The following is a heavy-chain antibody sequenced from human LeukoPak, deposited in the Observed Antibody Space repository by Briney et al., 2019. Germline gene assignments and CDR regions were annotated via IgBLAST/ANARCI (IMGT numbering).Heavy chain of an antibody. CDR2: INPNSGGT. CDR3: ARGGYYYDSSGYFDY. CDR1: GYTFTGYY. Sequence: ASVKVSCKASGYTFTGYYMHWVRQAPGQGLEWMGWINPNSGGTNYAQKFRGWVTMTRDTSISTAYMELSRLRSDDTAVYYCARGGYYYDSSGYFDYWGQGTLVTVSS. J-gene: IGHJ4*02. V-gene: IGHV1-2*04. D-gene: IGHD3-22*01.